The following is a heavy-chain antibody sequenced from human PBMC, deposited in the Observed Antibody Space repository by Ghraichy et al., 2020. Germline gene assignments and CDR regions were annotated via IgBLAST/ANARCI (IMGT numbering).Heavy chain of an antibody. J-gene: IGHJ4*02. D-gene: IGHD3-22*01. Sequence: SVKGSCKASGGTFSSYAISWVRQAPGQGLEWMGGIIPIFGTANYAQKFQGRVTITADESTSTAYMELSSLRSEDTAVYYCAREDSFYYDSSGYLVYWGQGTLVTVSS. V-gene: IGHV1-69*13. CDR2: IIPIFGTA. CDR1: GGTFSSYA. CDR3: AREDSFYYDSSGYLVY.